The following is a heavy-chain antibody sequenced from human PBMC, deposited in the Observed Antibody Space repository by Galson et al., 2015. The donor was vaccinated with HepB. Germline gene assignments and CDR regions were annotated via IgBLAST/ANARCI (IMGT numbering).Heavy chain of an antibody. CDR2: IYSGGNT. CDR3: ARGLVSSGYYGDY. V-gene: IGHV3-53*01. D-gene: IGHD3-22*01. J-gene: IGHJ4*02. CDR1: GFSVSSNY. Sequence: SLRLSCAVSGFSVSSNYMTWVRQAPGKGLECVAHIYSGGNTYYADSVKGRFTVSRENSKNTLYLQMSSLRAEDAAVYYCARGLVSSGYYGDYWGQGTLVTVSS.